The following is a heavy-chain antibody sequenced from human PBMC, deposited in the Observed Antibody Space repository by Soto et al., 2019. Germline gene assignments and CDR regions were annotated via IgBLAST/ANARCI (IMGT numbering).Heavy chain of an antibody. D-gene: IGHD5-12*01. J-gene: IGHJ6*02. Sequence: QVQLVQSGAEVKKPGASVKVSCKASGYTFTSYGISWVRQAPGQGLEWMGWISAYNGNTNYAQQLQGRVTMTTDTSTSTAYMELRSLRSDDTAVYYCARDILMGYDSPYYYYGMDVWGQGTTVTVSS. V-gene: IGHV1-18*01. CDR2: ISAYNGNT. CDR1: GYTFTSYG. CDR3: ARDILMGYDSPYYYYGMDV.